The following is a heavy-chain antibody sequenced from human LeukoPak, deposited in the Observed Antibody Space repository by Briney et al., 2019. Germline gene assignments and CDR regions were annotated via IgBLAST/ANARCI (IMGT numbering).Heavy chain of an antibody. CDR1: GGSISSGDYY. CDR2: ISYSGNS. Sequence: SETLSLTCTVSGGSISSGDYYWSWIRQPPGKGLEWIGHISYSGNSYYNPSLKSRLTISIDTSKNQFFLRLNSVTAADTAVYYCARVRGYSSGATCYDIIDYWGQGTLVTVSS. D-gene: IGHD2-15*01. J-gene: IGHJ4*02. V-gene: IGHV4-30-4*01. CDR3: ARVRGYSSGATCYDIIDY.